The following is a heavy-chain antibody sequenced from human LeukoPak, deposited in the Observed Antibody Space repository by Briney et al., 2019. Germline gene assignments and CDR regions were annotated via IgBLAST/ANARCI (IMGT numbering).Heavy chain of an antibody. V-gene: IGHV3-30*18. CDR3: AKPYSSSWYYPAGYYFDY. CDR1: GFIFSRYG. D-gene: IGHD6-13*01. J-gene: IGHJ4*02. CDR2: ISYEGSNK. Sequence: PGGSLRLFCAASGFIFSRYGMHWVREAPGKGLECVTVISYEGSNKQYADSVKGRFNIPRDNSKNTLYLQMNSLRAEDTAVYYCAKPYSSSWYYPAGYYFDYWGQGTLVTVSS.